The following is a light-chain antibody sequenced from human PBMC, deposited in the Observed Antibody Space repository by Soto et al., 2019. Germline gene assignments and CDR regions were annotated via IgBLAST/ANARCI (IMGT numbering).Light chain of an antibody. CDR1: QSVISN. V-gene: IGKV3-15*01. Sequence: EIFVTQSPAILSVSPGDSVTLSCRASQSVISNLAWYQQKLGQAPRLLIYGASTRASGIPARFSGSGSGTEFFLTISSLQSEDFAVYYCQYYYSWLGAFGGGTKVEIK. CDR3: QYYYSWLGA. CDR2: GAS. J-gene: IGKJ4*01.